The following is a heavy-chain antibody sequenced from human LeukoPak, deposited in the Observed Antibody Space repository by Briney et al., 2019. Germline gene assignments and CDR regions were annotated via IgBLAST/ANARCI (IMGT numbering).Heavy chain of an antibody. CDR1: GLTVSSNY. CDR3: AKRGHYDSSNSYAPFDY. Sequence: GGSLRLSCAAAGLTVSSNYMSWVRQAPGKGLEWASTITTGGSTNHADSVKGRFSISRDNAKNTLYLQMNSLRAEDTAVYYCAKRGHYDSSNSYAPFDYWGQGTLVTVSS. D-gene: IGHD3-22*01. CDR2: ITTGGST. V-gene: IGHV3-66*01. J-gene: IGHJ4*02.